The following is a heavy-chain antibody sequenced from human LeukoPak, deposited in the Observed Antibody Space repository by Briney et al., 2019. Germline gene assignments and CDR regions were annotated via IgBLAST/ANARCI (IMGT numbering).Heavy chain of an antibody. V-gene: IGHV4-34*01. CDR3: ARGDWGYSSYRWLGYGMDV. Sequence: PSETLSLTCAVYGGSFSGYYWSWIRQPPGKGLEWIGEINHSGSTNYNPSLKSRVTISVDTSKNQFSLKLSSVTAADMAVYYCARGDWGYSSYRWLGYGMDVWGQGTTVTVSS. D-gene: IGHD6-19*01. J-gene: IGHJ6*02. CDR1: GGSFSGYY. CDR2: INHSGST.